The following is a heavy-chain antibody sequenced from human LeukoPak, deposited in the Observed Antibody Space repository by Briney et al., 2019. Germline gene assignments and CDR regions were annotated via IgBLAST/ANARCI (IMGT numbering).Heavy chain of an antibody. CDR2: IKQDGSEQ. CDR3: AKEPYSGYAYFDY. D-gene: IGHD5-12*01. CDR1: RFTFSKYW. Sequence: GGSLRLSCEASRFTFSKYWMSWVRQAPGKGLEWVANIKQDGSEQNYVDSVKGRFTISRDNSKNTLYLQMNSLRAEDTAVYYCAKEPYSGYAYFDYWGQGTLVTVSS. V-gene: IGHV3-7*01. J-gene: IGHJ4*02.